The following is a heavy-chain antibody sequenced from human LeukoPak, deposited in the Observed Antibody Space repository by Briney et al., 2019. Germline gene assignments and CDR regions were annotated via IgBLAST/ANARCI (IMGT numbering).Heavy chain of an antibody. CDR3: AREWRLRCYFDY. J-gene: IGHJ4*02. CDR1: GFTFSSYG. D-gene: IGHD4-17*01. CDR2: IWSDGNNK. V-gene: IGHV3-33*01. Sequence: PGGSLRLSCAASGFTFSSYGMHWVRQAPGKGLEWVAVIWSDGNNKYYADSVKGRFTISRDTSKNTLFLQMNSLRAEDTAVYYCAREWRLRCYFDYWGQGTLVTVSS.